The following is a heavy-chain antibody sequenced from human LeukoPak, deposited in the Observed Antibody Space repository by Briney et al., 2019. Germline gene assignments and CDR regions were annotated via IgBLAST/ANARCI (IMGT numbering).Heavy chain of an antibody. CDR1: GYTFTSYD. CDR3: ARDLGYYDILTGSYYFDY. CDR2: MNPNSGNT. D-gene: IGHD3-9*01. J-gene: IGHJ4*02. V-gene: IGHV1-8*01. Sequence: ASVKVSCKASGYTFTSYDINWVRQATGQGLEWMGWMNPNSGNTGYAQKFQGRVTMTRNTSISTAYMELSSLRSDDTAVYYCARDLGYYDILTGSYYFDYWGQGTLVTVSS.